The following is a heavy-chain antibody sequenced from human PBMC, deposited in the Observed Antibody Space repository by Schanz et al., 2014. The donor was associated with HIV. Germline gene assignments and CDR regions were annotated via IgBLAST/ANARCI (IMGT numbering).Heavy chain of an antibody. V-gene: IGHV4-39*01. J-gene: IGHJ4*02. CDR2: IYYSGST. Sequence: QLQLQESGPGLVKPSETLSLTCTVSGGSISSSSYYWGWIRQPPGKGLEWIGSIYYSGSTYYNPSLKSRVPISVDTSKNQFSLKLNFMTAADTAVYYCASVCSGDTCFDYWGQGTLVTVSS. CDR3: ASVCSGDTCFDY. CDR1: GGSISSSSYY. D-gene: IGHD2-15*01.